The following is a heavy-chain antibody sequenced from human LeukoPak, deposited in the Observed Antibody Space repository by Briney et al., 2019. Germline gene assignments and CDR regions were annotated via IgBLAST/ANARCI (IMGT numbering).Heavy chain of an antibody. CDR1: GYTFTGYY. D-gene: IGHD4-17*01. V-gene: IGHV1-2*06. J-gene: IGHJ4*02. Sequence: ASVKVSCKASGYTFTGYYMHWARQAPGQGLEWMGRINPNSGGTNYAQKFQGRVTMTRDTSISTAYMELSRLRSDDTAVYYCARDPSTVTTSYWGQGTLVTVSS. CDR3: ARDPSTVTTSY. CDR2: INPNSGGT.